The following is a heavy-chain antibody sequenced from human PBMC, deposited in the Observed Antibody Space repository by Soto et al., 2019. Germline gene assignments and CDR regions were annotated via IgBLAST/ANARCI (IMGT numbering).Heavy chain of an antibody. CDR1: GFTFSDYY. J-gene: IGHJ6*02. CDR2: INSDGSST. V-gene: IGHV3-74*01. CDR3: AREAPYYGNIYGMDV. Sequence: VQLVESGGGLVKPGGSLRLSCAASGFTFSDYYMSWIRQAPGKGLEWVSRINSDGSSTSYADSVKGRFTISRDNAKNTLYLQMNSLRAEDTAVYYCAREAPYYGNIYGMDVWGQGTTVTVSS. D-gene: IGHD1-26*01.